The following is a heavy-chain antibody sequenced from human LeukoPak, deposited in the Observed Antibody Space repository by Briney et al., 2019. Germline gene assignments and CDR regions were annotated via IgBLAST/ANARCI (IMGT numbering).Heavy chain of an antibody. J-gene: IGHJ4*02. V-gene: IGHV3-7*03. CDR2: IKEDGSEK. Sequence: GGSLRLSCAASGFTFSSYWMTWVRQAPGKGLEWVANIKEDGSEKYYVDSVRGRFTISRDNARNSLYLQMNSLRAEDTAVYYCVRAMDYWGQGTLVTVSS. CDR1: GFTFSSYW. CDR3: VRAMDY.